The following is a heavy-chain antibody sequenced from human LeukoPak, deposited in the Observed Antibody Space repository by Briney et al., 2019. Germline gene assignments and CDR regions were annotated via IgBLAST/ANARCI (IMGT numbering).Heavy chain of an antibody. V-gene: IGHV3-30*18. D-gene: IGHD5-24*01. J-gene: IGHJ4*02. CDR1: EFTFSNYG. CDR3: AKDGDRDGYNYADY. CDR2: ISYDERNK. Sequence: GGSLRLSCAASEFTFSNYGMHWVRQAPGKGLEWVALISYDERNKFYVDSVKGRFTISRDNSKNTLYLQMNSLRADDTAVYHCAKDGDRDGYNYADYWGQGTLVTVSS.